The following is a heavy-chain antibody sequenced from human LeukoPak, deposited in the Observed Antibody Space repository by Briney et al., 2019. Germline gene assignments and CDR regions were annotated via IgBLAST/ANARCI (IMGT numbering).Heavy chain of an antibody. CDR3: ARRGDGYNFAY. J-gene: IGHJ4*02. CDR2: IIPNSGDT. V-gene: IGHV1-2*02. D-gene: IGHD5-24*01. CDR1: GYTFTDYY. Sequence: ASVKVSCKASGYTFTDYYLHWVRQAPGQGPEWMGWIIPNSGDTKYAQKFQGRVTMTRDTSISTAYMELSSLRSDDAAVYYCARRGDGYNFAYWGQGTLVTVSS.